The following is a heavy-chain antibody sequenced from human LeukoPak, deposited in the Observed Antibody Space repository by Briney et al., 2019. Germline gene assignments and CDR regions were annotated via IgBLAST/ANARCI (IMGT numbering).Heavy chain of an antibody. D-gene: IGHD7-27*01. J-gene: IGHJ3*02. CDR2: IWYDGSNK. Sequence: PGRSLRLSCAASGFTFSSYGMHWVRQAPGKGLEWVAVIWYDGSNKYYADSVKGRFTISRDNSKNTLYLQMNSLRAEDTAVYYCAKGETGDSPGAFDIWGQGTMVTVSS. CDR1: GFTFSSYG. V-gene: IGHV3-33*06. CDR3: AKGETGDSPGAFDI.